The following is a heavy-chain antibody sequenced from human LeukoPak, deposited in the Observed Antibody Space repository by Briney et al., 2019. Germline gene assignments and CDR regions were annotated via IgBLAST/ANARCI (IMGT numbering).Heavy chain of an antibody. J-gene: IGHJ6*02. CDR3: AGYCSSTSCYIRYYGMDV. D-gene: IGHD2-2*02. CDR1: GGSLSGYY. CDR2: INHSGST. V-gene: IGHV4-34*01. Sequence: SETLSLTCAVYGGSLSGYYWSWIRQPPGKGLEWIGEINHSGSTNYNPSLKSRVTISVDTSKNQFSLKLSSVTAADTAVYYCAGYCSSTSCYIRYYGMDVWGQGTTVTVSS.